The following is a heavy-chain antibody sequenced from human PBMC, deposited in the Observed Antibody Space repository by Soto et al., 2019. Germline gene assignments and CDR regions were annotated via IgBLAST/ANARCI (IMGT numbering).Heavy chain of an antibody. J-gene: IGHJ5*02. V-gene: IGHV3-23*01. CDR2: VTGSGGQI. Sequence: GGSLRLSCAASGFTISTYAMTWVRQAPGKGLECVSVVTGSGGQIHYADSVKGRFTISKDNSKNTLYLQMSSLREEDTALYYCAKYAVYKYGLWLMDSWGQGTLVTVSS. D-gene: IGHD2-2*01. CDR3: AKYAVYKYGLWLMDS. CDR1: GFTISTYA.